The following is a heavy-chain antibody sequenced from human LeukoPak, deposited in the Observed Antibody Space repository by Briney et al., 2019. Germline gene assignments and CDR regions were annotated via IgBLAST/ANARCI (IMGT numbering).Heavy chain of an antibody. V-gene: IGHV3-74*01. CDR3: ARGFCTSTSCYIDY. J-gene: IGHJ4*02. CDR2: INSDGRST. D-gene: IGHD2-2*02. Sequence: GGSLRLSCAASGFTFSSYWMHWVRQAPGKGLVWVSRINSDGRSTNYADSVKGRFTISRDNSKNTLYLQMNSLRAEDTAVYSCARGFCTSTSCYIDYWGQGTLVTVSS. CDR1: GFTFSSYW.